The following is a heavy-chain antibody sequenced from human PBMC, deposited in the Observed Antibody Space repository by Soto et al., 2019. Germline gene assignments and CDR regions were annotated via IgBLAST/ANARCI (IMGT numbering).Heavy chain of an antibody. Sequence: QVQLQESGPGLVKPSQTLSLTCTVSGGSISSGDYYWSWIRQPPGKGLEWIGYIYYSGSTYYNPSLKSRVTISVDTSKTQFSLKLSSVTAADTAVYYCARGLSSNHYYYGMDVWGQGTTVTVSS. CDR3: ARGLSSNHYYYGMDV. D-gene: IGHD4-4*01. CDR1: GGSISSGDYY. V-gene: IGHV4-30-4*01. CDR2: IYYSGST. J-gene: IGHJ6*02.